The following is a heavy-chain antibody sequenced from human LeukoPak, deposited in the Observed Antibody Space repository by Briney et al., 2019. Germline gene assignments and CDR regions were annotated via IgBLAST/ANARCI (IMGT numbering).Heavy chain of an antibody. CDR2: IIPIFGTA. J-gene: IGHJ6*03. CDR1: GGTFSSYA. CDR3: ARGRGYSGYDYYDSSGYSAAPYYYYYMDV. V-gene: IGHV1-69*05. D-gene: IGHD3-22*01. Sequence: SVKVSCKASGGTFSSYAISWVRQAPGQGLEWLGRIIPIFGTANYAQKFQGRVTITTDESTSTAYMELSSLRSEDTAVYYCARGRGYSGYDYYDSSGYSAAPYYYYYMDVWGKGTTVTVSS.